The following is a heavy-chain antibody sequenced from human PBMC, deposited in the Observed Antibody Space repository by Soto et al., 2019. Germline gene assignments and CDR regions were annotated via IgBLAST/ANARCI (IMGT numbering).Heavy chain of an antibody. V-gene: IGHV3-23*01. Sequence: GGSLRLSCAASGFTFSSYAMSWVRQAPGKGLEWVSAISGSGGSTYYADSVKGRFTISRDNSKNTLYLQMNSLRAEDTAVYYFAKVGYSSSSFGMDVWGQGTTVTVSS. CDR2: ISGSGGST. CDR1: GFTFSSYA. J-gene: IGHJ6*02. CDR3: AKVGYSSSSFGMDV. D-gene: IGHD6-13*01.